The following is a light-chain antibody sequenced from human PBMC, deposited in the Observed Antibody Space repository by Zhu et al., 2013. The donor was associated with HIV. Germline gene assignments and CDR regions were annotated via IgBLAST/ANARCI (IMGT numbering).Light chain of an antibody. CDR1: TSDIGTYNY. Sequence: QSALTQPASVSGSPGQSITISCTGTTSDIGTYNYVSWYQQHPGKAPKLMIYEVDIRPAGVSTRFSGSKSGNTASLTISGLQSEDEGSYYCASYTSVHTLWVFGGGTRLTVL. CDR2: EVD. V-gene: IGLV2-14*01. J-gene: IGLJ3*02. CDR3: ASYTSVHTLWV.